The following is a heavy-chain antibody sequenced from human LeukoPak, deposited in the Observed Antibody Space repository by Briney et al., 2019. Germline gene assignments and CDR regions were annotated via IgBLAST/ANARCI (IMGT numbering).Heavy chain of an antibody. J-gene: IGHJ3*02. CDR1: GFTFSSYA. CDR2: ISGSGGST. D-gene: IGHD6-13*01. CDR3: ASLESAGTYAFDI. V-gene: IGHV3-23*01. Sequence: GGSLRLSCAASGFTFSSYAMSWVRQAPGKGLEWVSAISGSGGSTYYADSVKGRFTISRDNSKNTLYLQMNSLRAEDTAVYYCASLESAGTYAFDIWGQGTMVTVSS.